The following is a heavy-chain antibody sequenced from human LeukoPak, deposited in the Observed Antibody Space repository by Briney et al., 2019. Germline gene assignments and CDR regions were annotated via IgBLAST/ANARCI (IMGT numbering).Heavy chain of an antibody. D-gene: IGHD3-3*01. CDR2: IDHRGTA. Sequence: SETLSLTCAVYGASYNAYYWSWIRQPPGKGPEWIGDIDHRGTATYNPSLKSRLTISADASKNQFSLKLNSVTDADTAVYYCAVGITILGVAASFDSWGQGNLVIVSS. J-gene: IGHJ4*02. V-gene: IGHV4-34*01. CDR1: GASYNAYY. CDR3: AVGITILGVAASFDS.